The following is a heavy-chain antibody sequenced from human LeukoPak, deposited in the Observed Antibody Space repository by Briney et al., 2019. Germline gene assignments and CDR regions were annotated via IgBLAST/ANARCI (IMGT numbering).Heavy chain of an antibody. D-gene: IGHD2-2*01. CDR3: ARRISTRRGETCSSTSCYFDY. V-gene: IGHV4-38-2*01. CDR2: IFHNGIT. Sequence: PSETLSLTCAVSGFSISSGYFWAWIRPSPGKGLGWIGSIFHNGITYYNPSLKSRITISVDTSKNQFSLRLSSVTAADTAVYYCARRISTRRGETCSSTSCYFDYWGQGTLVTVSS. J-gene: IGHJ4*02. CDR1: GFSISSGYF.